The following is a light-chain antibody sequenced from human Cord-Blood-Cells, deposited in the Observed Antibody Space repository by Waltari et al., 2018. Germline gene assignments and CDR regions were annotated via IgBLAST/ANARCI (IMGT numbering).Light chain of an antibody. J-gene: IGKJ5*01. V-gene: IGKV3-20*01. CDR2: GAS. CDR3: HQYGISPIT. Sequence: EIVLTQSPGTMSLSPGERATLSCRASQSVSSSYLAWYQQKPGQAPRLLIYGASSRATGITDRFGGSGSGTDFTLTISRLEPEDFAVYYCHQYGISPITFGQGTRLEIK. CDR1: QSVSSSY.